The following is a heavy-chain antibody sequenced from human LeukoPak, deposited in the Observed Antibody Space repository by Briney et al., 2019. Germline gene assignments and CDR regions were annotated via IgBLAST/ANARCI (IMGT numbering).Heavy chain of an antibody. V-gene: IGHV3-53*01. CDR2: IYSGGST. D-gene: IGHD2-2*02. CDR3: ARFIGYCSSTSCYNHGMDV. J-gene: IGHJ6*02. Sequence: GGSLRLSCLASGFTVSSNYMSWVRQAPGKGLEWVSVIYSGGSTYYADSVKGRFTISRDNSKNTLYLQMNSLRAEDTAVYYCARFIGYCSSTSCYNHGMDVWGQGTTVTVSS. CDR1: GFTVSSNY.